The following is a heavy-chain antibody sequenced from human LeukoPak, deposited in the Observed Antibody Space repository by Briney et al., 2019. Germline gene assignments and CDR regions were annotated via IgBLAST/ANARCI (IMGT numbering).Heavy chain of an antibody. J-gene: IGHJ4*02. V-gene: IGHV1-69*01. CDR3: ARDAVKIFGVVMPPHKHEYYFDY. CDR2: IIPIFGTA. Sequence: SVKVSCKASGGTFSSYAISWLRQAPGQGLEWMGGIIPIFGTANYAQKFQGRVTITADESTSTAYMELSSLRSEVTAVYYCARDAVKIFGVVMPPHKHEYYFDYWGQGTLVTVSS. CDR1: GGTFSSYA. D-gene: IGHD3-3*01.